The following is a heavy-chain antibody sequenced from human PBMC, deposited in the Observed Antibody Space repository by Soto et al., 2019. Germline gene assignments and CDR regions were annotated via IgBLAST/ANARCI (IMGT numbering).Heavy chain of an antibody. J-gene: IGHJ5*02. D-gene: IGHD3-22*01. Sequence: GGSLRLSCAASGFTFSSYAMSWVRQAPGKGLEWVSAISGSGGSTYYADSVKGRFTISRDNSKNTLYLQMNSLRAEDTAVYYCAKDPHYDSSGYYFGESWFDPWGQGTLVTVSS. V-gene: IGHV3-23*01. CDR2: ISGSGGST. CDR3: AKDPHYDSSGYYFGESWFDP. CDR1: GFTFSSYA.